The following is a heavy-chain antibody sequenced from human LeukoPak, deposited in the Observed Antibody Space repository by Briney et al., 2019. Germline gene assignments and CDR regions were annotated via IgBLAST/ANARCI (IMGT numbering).Heavy chain of an antibody. J-gene: IGHJ5*02. D-gene: IGHD3-22*01. CDR2: INSDGSST. V-gene: IGHV3-74*01. CDR3: ARARSITMIEA. Sequence: PGGSLRLSCAASGFTFSSNWMRCVRQDPGKGQVWVSRINSDGSSTRYADSGEGRFTISRDNARNTVYLQMNSLRAEDTAVYYCARARSITMIEAWGQGTLVTVSS. CDR1: GFTFSSNW.